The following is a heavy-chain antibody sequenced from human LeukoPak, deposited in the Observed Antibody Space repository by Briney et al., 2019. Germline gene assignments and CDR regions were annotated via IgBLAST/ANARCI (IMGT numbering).Heavy chain of an antibody. CDR2: ISAYNKR. D-gene: IGHD3-22*01. Sequence: ASVKVSCKASGYTFTSYGINWVRQAPGQGLEWMGWISAYNKRNYAQKFQGRVTMTTDTSTSTAYMELRSLRSDDTAVYYCARNYYDSSGYYYVFRTGFDYWGQGTLVTVSS. CDR3: ARNYYDSSGYYYVFRTGFDY. J-gene: IGHJ4*02. CDR1: GYTFTSYG. V-gene: IGHV1-18*01.